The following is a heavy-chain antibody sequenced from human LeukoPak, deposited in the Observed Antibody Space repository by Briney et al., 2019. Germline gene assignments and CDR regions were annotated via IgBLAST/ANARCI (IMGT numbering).Heavy chain of an antibody. D-gene: IGHD3-3*01. Sequence: ASVRVSCKTSGYSFTDYYIHWVRQAPGQGLEWMGWINTKSGRTSSARKLQGRITMTRDPSITTVYMDMAWLTSDDTAIYFCARADFIDAGPYLIGPWGQGTLVTVSS. CDR2: INTKSGRT. V-gene: IGHV1-2*02. CDR3: ARADFIDAGPYLIGP. J-gene: IGHJ5*02. CDR1: GYSFTDYY.